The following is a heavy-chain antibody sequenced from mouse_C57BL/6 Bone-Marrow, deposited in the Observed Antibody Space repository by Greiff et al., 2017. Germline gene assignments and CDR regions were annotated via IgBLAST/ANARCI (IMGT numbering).Heavy chain of an antibody. V-gene: IGHV1-18*01. J-gene: IGHJ1*03. D-gene: IGHD1-1*01. CDR1: GYTFTDYN. CDR2: INPNNGGT. Sequence: EVQLQQSGPELVKPGASVKIPCKASGYTFTDYNMDWVKQSHGKSLEWIGDINPNNGGTIYNQKFKGKATLTVDKSSSTAYMELRSLTSEDTAVYYCARGIDNYYSSSYGYFDVWGTGTTVTVSS. CDR3: ARGIDNYYSSSYGYFDV.